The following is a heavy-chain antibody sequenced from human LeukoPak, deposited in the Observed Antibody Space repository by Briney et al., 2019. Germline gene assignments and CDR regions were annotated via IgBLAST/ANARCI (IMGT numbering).Heavy chain of an antibody. J-gene: IGHJ4*02. CDR3: VALIRGVGY. CDR2: SRNRAHSYTT. CDR1: GFTFSDHY. D-gene: IGHD3-10*01. Sequence: GGSLRLSCSVSGFTFSDHYMDWVRQAPGKGLDWVGRSRNRAHSYTTEYAASVKGRFTVSRADSEHLLFLQMSSLKTDDTDVYYCVALIRGVGYWGQGTLVTVSS. V-gene: IGHV3-72*01.